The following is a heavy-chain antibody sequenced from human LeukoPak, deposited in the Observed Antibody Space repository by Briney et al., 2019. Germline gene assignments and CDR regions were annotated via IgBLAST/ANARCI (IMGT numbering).Heavy chain of an antibody. J-gene: IGHJ4*02. CDR3: ARDRGEGIVGTFDY. CDR2: VNT. D-gene: IGHD1-26*01. V-gene: IGHV4-4*07. Sequence: VNTHYNPSLESRVTMSVDTSKNQFSLRLSSETPADTAVYYCARDRGEGIVGTFDYWGQGTLVTVSS.